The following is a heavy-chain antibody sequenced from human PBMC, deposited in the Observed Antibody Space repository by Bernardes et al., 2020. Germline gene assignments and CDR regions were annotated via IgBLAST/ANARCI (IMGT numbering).Heavy chain of an antibody. V-gene: IGHV3-53*01. J-gene: IGHJ3*02. CDR3: ARDPYYYGSGSYYNVGAFDI. CDR1: GLTVSSNY. Sequence: GGSLRLSCAASGLTVSSNYMNWVRQAPGKGLEWVSVIYSGGSTDYADSVKGRFIISRDNSKNTVYLQMNSLRAEDTAIYYCARDPYYYGSGSYYNVGAFDIWGQGTMATVSS. D-gene: IGHD3-10*01. CDR2: IYSGGST.